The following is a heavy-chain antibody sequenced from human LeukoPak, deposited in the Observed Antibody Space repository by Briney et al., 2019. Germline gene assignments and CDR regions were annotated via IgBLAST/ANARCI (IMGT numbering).Heavy chain of an antibody. CDR1: GFTFSSYA. CDR3: ARHPFGYCSGTSCPYYFDY. D-gene: IGHD2-2*01. Sequence: PGGSLRLSRVGSGFTFSSYAMSWVRQIPGKGLEWVSAISGSSSSTYYANSVKGRFTISRDSSKNTLHLQISSLRAEDTAVYYCARHPFGYCSGTSCPYYFDYWGQGTLVTVSS. J-gene: IGHJ4*02. CDR2: ISGSSSST. V-gene: IGHV3-23*01.